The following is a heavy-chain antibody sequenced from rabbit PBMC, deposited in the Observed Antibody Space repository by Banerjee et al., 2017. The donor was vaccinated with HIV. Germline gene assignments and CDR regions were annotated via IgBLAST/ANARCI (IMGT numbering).Heavy chain of an antibody. CDR1: GFSFSSGYD. CDR2: FHADSSGST. CDR3: ARGGVGTTYPYGGMDL. J-gene: IGHJ6*01. Sequence: QEQLEESGGGLVKPGGTLTLTCKASGFSFSSGYDMCWVRQAPGKGLEWIACFHADSSGSTGYASWAKGRFTISKTSTTVTLQMTSLTAADTATYFCARGGVGTTYPYGGMDLWGQGTLVTVS. V-gene: IGHV1S45*01. D-gene: IGHD8-1*01.